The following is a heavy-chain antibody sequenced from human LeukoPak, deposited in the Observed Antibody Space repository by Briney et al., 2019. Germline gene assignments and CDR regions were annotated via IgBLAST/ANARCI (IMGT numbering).Heavy chain of an antibody. Sequence: GASVKVSCKASGYSFTNYGITWVRQAPGQGLEWMGWISPYNGNTNYAQKLQGRVTMTRDTSTSTAYMELRSLRSDDTAVYYCARDPSNYYDSSGYYDWGQGTLVTVSS. CDR2: ISPYNGNT. D-gene: IGHD3-22*01. CDR3: ARDPSNYYDSSGYYD. CDR1: GYSFTNYG. J-gene: IGHJ4*02. V-gene: IGHV1-18*01.